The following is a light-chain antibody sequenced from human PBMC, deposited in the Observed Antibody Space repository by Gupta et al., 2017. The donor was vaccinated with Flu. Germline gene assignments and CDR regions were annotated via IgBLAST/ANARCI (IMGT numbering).Light chain of an antibody. CDR2: GAS. J-gene: IGKJ5*01. Sequence: ERATLSCRASQSVSSNLAWYQQKPGQAPRLLIYGASTRATGSPARFSGSGSGTEFTLTISSLQSEDFAVYYCQQYNNWPPITFGQGTRLEIK. CDR1: QSVSSN. V-gene: IGKV3-15*01. CDR3: QQYNNWPPIT.